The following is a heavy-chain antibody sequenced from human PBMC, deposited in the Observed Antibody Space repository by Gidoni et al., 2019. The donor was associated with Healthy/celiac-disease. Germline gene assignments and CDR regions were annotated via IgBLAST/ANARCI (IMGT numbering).Heavy chain of an antibody. Sequence: EVQLLEYGGGLVQPGASLRPSCAASGFTFSSYAMGWVRQAPGKGLEWVSAISGSGGSTYYADSVKGRFTISRDNSKNTLYLQMNSLRAEDTAVYYCAKDRTDLRSGPLDYWGQGTLVTVSS. CDR3: AKDRTDLRSGPLDY. D-gene: IGHD2-8*02. J-gene: IGHJ4*02. CDR2: ISGSGGST. V-gene: IGHV3-23*01. CDR1: GFTFSSYA.